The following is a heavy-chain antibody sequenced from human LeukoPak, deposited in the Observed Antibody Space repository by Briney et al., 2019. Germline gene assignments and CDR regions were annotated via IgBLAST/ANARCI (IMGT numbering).Heavy chain of an antibody. V-gene: IGHV4-39*07. CDR1: GGSISSSYYY. J-gene: IGHJ5*02. CDR3: ARLNGGS. CDR2: IYHSGST. Sequence: PSETLSLTCNVSGGSISSSYYYWGWIRQPPGKGLEWIGYIYHSGSTNYNPSLKSRVTISVDTSKNQFSLKVTSATAADTAVYYCARLNGGSWGQGTLVTVSS. D-gene: IGHD2-8*01.